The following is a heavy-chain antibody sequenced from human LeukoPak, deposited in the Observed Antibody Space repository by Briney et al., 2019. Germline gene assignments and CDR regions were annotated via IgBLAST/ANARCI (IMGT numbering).Heavy chain of an antibody. CDR1: GFTFGDYA. CDR2: IRSKAYGGTT. Sequence: PGGSLRLSCTASGFTFGDYAMSWVRRAPGKGLEWVGFIRSKAYGGTTEYAASVKGRFTISRDDSKSIAYLQMNSLKTEDTAVYYCTRDISPGPFDYWGQGTLVTVSS. V-gene: IGHV3-49*04. CDR3: TRDISPGPFDY. J-gene: IGHJ4*02.